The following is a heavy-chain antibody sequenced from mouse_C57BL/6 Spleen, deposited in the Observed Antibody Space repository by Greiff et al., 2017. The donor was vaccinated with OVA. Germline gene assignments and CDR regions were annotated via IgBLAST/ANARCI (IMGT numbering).Heavy chain of an antibody. D-gene: IGHD2-4*01. CDR1: GYTFTSYW. CDR2: IYPGSGST. Sequence: QVQLQQPGAELVKPGASVKMSCKASGYTFTSYWITWVKQRPGQGLEWIGDIYPGSGSTNYNEKFKSKATLTVDTSSSTAYMQLGSLTSEDSAVYYCARDYDYDGSWFAYWGQGTLVTVSA. V-gene: IGHV1-55*01. CDR3: ARDYDYDGSWFAY. J-gene: IGHJ3*01.